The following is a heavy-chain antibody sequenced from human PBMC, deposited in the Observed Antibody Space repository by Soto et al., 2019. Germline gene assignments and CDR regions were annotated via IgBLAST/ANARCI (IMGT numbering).Heavy chain of an antibody. CDR1: GYTFTSYG. Sequence: ASVKVSCKASGYTFTSYGISWVRQAPGQGLEWMGWISAYNGNTNYAQKLQGRVTMTTDTSTSTAYMELRSLRSDDTAVYYCARVVIAARRDYYYGMDVWGQGTTVTV. J-gene: IGHJ6*02. CDR2: ISAYNGNT. D-gene: IGHD6-6*01. CDR3: ARVVIAARRDYYYGMDV. V-gene: IGHV1-18*04.